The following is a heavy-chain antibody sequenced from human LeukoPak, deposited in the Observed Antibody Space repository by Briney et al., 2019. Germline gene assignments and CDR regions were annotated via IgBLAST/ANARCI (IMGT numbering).Heavy chain of an antibody. CDR2: IYYSGST. V-gene: IGHV4-59*01. CDR3: ARGARPRYYDSSGYLGYFDY. Sequence: SETLSLTCTVSGGSISSYYWSWIRQPPGKGLEWIGYIYYSGSTNYNPSLKSRVTISVDTSKNQFSLKLSSVTAADTAVYYCARGARPRYYDSSGYLGYFDYWGQGTLVTVSS. D-gene: IGHD3-22*01. J-gene: IGHJ4*02. CDR1: GGSISSYY.